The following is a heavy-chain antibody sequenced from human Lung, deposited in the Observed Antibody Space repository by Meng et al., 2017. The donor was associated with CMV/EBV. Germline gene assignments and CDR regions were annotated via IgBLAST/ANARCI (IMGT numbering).Heavy chain of an antibody. Sequence: SVKVSXKASGGTFSSYAISWARQAPGQGLEWMGGIIPILGIANYAQKFRGRVTITADKSTSTAYMELSSLRSEDTAVYYCATDNIAAQANWFDPWGQGTLVTVSS. V-gene: IGHV1-69*10. D-gene: IGHD6-13*01. CDR3: ATDNIAAQANWFDP. J-gene: IGHJ5*02. CDR2: IIPILGIA. CDR1: GGTFSSYA.